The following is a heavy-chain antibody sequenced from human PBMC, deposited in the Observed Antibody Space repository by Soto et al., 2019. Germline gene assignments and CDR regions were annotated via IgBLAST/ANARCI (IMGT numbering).Heavy chain of an antibody. Sequence: ASVKVSCKASGYTFTSYDINWVRQATGQGLEWMGWMNPNSGNTGYAQKFQGRVTMTRNTSISTAYMELSSLRSEDTAVYYCARGVVHYAATNYYYYGMDVWGQGTTVTVSS. CDR2: MNPNSGNT. CDR1: GYTFTSYD. V-gene: IGHV1-8*01. CDR3: ARGVVHYAATNYYYYGMDV. J-gene: IGHJ6*02. D-gene: IGHD2-2*01.